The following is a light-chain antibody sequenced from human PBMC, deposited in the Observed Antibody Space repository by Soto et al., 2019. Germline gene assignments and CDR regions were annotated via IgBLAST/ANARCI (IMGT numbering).Light chain of an antibody. CDR2: YAS. V-gene: IGKV1-5*01. CDR3: QQYNSYWWT. Sequence: IQMTQSPSTLSASVGDRVTITCRASQSISSWLAWYQQKPGKAPKLLIYYASSLESGVPSRFSGSGSGTEFTLTISSLQPDDFATYYCQQYNSYWWTFGQGTKVDIK. J-gene: IGKJ1*01. CDR1: QSISSW.